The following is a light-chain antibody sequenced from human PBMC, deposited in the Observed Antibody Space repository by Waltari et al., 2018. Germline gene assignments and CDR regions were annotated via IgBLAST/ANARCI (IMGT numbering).Light chain of an antibody. CDR3: ATWDDSPTGRWV. J-gene: IGLJ3*02. Sequence: QSVLTLPPSASGTPGPRVTVYGPARQYNVGVDVVLCYHQVPGTAPKLVIYRNDQRPSGVPDRFTASKSGTSASLAISGLQSEDEGDYYCATWDDSPTGRWVFGGGTRVTVL. CDR2: RND. CDR1: QYNVGVDV. V-gene: IGLV1-44*01.